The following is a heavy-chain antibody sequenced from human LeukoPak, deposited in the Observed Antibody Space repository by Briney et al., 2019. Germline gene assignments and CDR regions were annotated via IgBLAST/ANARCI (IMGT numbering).Heavy chain of an antibody. D-gene: IGHD5-18*01. CDR3: ARIFIRNGYSTYFDC. CDR2: VYQSGTT. V-gene: IGHV4-38-2*02. Sequence: SEPLSLTCTVSGFSISSGHYWGWVRQPPGAGLEWIGSVYQSGTTYYNPSLKSRVTTSVDMSKNQFSLGLRPVTAADTAVYYCARIFIRNGYSTYFDCWGQGTLVTVSS. CDR1: GFSISSGHY. J-gene: IGHJ4*02.